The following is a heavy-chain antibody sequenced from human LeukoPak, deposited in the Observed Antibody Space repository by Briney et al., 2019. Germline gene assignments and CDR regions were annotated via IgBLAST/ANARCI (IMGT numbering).Heavy chain of an antibody. V-gene: IGHV3-9*01. D-gene: IGHD2-2*01. Sequence: GGSLRLSCAASGFTFDDYAMHWVRQAPGKGLEWVSGISWNSGSIGYADSVKGRFTISRDNAKNSLYLQMNSLRDEDTAVYYCARDQTSTSWKNWFDPWGQGTLVTVSS. CDR1: GFTFDDYA. CDR3: ARDQTSTSWKNWFDP. CDR2: ISWNSGSI. J-gene: IGHJ5*02.